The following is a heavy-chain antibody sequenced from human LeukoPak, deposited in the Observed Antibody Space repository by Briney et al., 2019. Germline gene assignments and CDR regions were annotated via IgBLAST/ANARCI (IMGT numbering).Heavy chain of an antibody. J-gene: IGHJ4*02. D-gene: IGHD2-2*01. V-gene: IGHV3-23*01. Sequence: GGSLRLSCAASGFTFSSYAMSWVRQAPGKGLEWVSAISGSGGSTYYADSVKGRFTISRDNSKNTLYLQMNSLRAEDTVVYYCAKDAPVNIVLVPAANSWGQGTLVTVSS. CDR3: AKDAPVNIVLVPAANS. CDR1: GFTFSSYA. CDR2: ISGSGGST.